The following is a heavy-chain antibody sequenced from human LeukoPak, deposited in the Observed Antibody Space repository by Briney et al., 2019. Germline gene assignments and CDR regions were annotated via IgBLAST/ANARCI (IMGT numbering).Heavy chain of an antibody. J-gene: IGHJ4*02. D-gene: IGHD3-10*01. CDR3: AKRFGESYGHFDY. CDR2: VTGSGSAT. Sequence: GGSLRPSCAASGFTFSSFAMSWVRQAPGKGLEWVSAVTGSGSATDYADFVKGRFTISRDNSKNTLYLQMNSLRAEDTAVYYCAKRFGESYGHFDYWGQGTLVTVSS. V-gene: IGHV3-23*01. CDR1: GFTFSSFA.